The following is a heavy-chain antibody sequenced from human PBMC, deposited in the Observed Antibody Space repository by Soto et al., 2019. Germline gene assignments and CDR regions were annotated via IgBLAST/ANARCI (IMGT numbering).Heavy chain of an antibody. V-gene: IGHV3-23*01. J-gene: IGHJ6*02. CDR1: GFTFSTYA. CDR3: VKGYWEGDV. CDR2: ISGSGGSI. D-gene: IGHD2-8*02. Sequence: EVQLLESGGGLVQPGGSLRLSCAASGFTFSTYAMNWVRQAPGNGLEWVSAISGSGGSIHYADSVKGRFTISRDNSKNTLYLQMNSLRDEDTAVYHCVKGYWEGDVWGQGTTVTVSS.